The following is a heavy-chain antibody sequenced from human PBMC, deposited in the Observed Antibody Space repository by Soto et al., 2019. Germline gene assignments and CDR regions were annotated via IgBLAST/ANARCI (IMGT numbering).Heavy chain of an antibody. CDR2: INPSGGST. CDR3: ARGFYGDYGYYYYGMDV. Sequence: ASVKVSCKASGYTFTSYYMHWVRQAPGQGLEWMGIINPSGGSTSYAQKFQGRVTMTRDTSTSTVYMELSSLRSEDTAVYFCARGFYGDYGYYYYGMDVWGQGTTVTVSS. CDR1: GYTFTSYY. J-gene: IGHJ6*02. V-gene: IGHV1-46*01. D-gene: IGHD4-17*01.